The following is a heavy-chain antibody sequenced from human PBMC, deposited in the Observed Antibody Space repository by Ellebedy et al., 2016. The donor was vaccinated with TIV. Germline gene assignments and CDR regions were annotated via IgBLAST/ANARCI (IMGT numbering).Heavy chain of an antibody. V-gene: IGHV3-74*01. Sequence: GESLKISXAASGFTFSSYWMHWVRQAPGKGLVWVSRINSDGSSTSYADSVKGRFTISRDNAKNTLYLQMNSLRAEDTAVYYCARGGIAAAGAPYYYYGMDVWGQGTTVTVSS. CDR3: ARGGIAAAGAPYYYYGMDV. J-gene: IGHJ6*02. CDR2: INSDGSST. CDR1: GFTFSSYW. D-gene: IGHD6-13*01.